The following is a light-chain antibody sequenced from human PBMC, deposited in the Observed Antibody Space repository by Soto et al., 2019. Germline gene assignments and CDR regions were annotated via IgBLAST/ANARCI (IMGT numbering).Light chain of an antibody. CDR1: QSIASY. Sequence: DIQMTQSPSSLSASVGDRVTITCRASQSIASYLNWYQQKPGKAPKLLIYSASSFQSGVPSRFSGSVSGTDFTLTISSLQPEDFATYYCQQSFTTPYTFGQGTKLEIK. V-gene: IGKV1-39*01. CDR3: QQSFTTPYT. CDR2: SAS. J-gene: IGKJ2*01.